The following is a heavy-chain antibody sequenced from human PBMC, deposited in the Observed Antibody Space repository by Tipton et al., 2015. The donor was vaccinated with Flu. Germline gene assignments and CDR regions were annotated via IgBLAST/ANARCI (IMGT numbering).Heavy chain of an antibody. CDR2: IYYSGST. D-gene: IGHD6-13*01. CDR1: GGSISSYY. Sequence: TLSLTCTVSGGSISSYYWSWIRQPPGKGLERIGYIYYSGSTNYNPSLKSRVTISIDTSKNQFSLKLSSVTAADTAVYYCARGPVSSSRFWGPHCGLDVWGQGTTVPVS. CDR3: ARGPVSSSRFWGPHCGLDV. V-gene: IGHV4-59*01. J-gene: IGHJ6*02.